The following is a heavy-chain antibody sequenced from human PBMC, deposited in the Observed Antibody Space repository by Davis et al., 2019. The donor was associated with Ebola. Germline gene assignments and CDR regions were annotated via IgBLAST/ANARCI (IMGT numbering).Heavy chain of an antibody. V-gene: IGHV4-4*07. Sequence: PGGSLRLSCTVSGGSISSYYWSWIRQPAGKGLEWIGRIYTSGSTNYNPSLKSRVTMSVDTSKNQFSLKLSSVTAADTAVYYCAGSAGGGGVYYYYYMDVWGKGTTVTVSS. J-gene: IGHJ6*03. D-gene: IGHD2-21*01. CDR1: GGSISSYY. CDR2: IYTSGST. CDR3: AGSAGGGGVYYYYYMDV.